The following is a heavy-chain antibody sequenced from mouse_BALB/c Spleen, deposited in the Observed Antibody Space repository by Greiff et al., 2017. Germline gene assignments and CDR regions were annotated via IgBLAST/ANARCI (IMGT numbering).Heavy chain of an antibody. CDR2: INPSNGRT. V-gene: IGHV1S81*02. J-gene: IGHJ1*01. Sequence: QVQLKQPGAELVKPGASVKLSCKASGYTFTSYWMHWVKQRPGQGLEWIGEINPSNGRTNYNEKFKSKATLTVDKSSSTAYMQLSSLTSEDSAVYYCARLITTVYFDVWGAGTTVTVSS. CDR3: ARLITTVYFDV. D-gene: IGHD1-2*01. CDR1: GYTFTSYW.